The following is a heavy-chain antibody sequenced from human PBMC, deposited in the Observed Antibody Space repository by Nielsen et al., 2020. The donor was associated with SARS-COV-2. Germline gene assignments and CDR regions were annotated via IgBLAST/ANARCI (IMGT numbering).Heavy chain of an antibody. CDR2: INPNSGGT. D-gene: IGHD6-19*01. V-gene: IGHV1-2*02. CDR3: ARLRFRAVAGTRYGDY. J-gene: IGHJ4*02. Sequence: ASVKVSCKASGYTFTGYYMHWVRQAPGQGLEWMGWINPNSGGTNYAQKFQGRVTISADKSISTAYLQWSSLKTSDTAMYYCARLRFRAVAGTRYGDYWGQGTLVVVSS. CDR1: GYTFTGYY.